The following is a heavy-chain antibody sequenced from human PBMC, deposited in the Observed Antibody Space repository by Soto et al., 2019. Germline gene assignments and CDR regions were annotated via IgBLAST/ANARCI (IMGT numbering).Heavy chain of an antibody. CDR2: INHSGST. J-gene: IGHJ4*02. CDR3: AREPRLGFDSSGYYYY. V-gene: IGHV4-34*01. Sequence: SETLSLTCAVYGGSFSGYYWSWIRQPPGKGLEWIGEINHSGSTNYNPSLKSRVTISVDTSKNQFSLKLSSVTAADTAVYYCAREPRLGFDSSGYYYYWGQGTLVTV. D-gene: IGHD3-22*01. CDR1: GGSFSGYY.